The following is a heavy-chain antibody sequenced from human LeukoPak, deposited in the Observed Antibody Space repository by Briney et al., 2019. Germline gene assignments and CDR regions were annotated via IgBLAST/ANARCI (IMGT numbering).Heavy chain of an antibody. CDR2: IYYSKNT. D-gene: IGHD5-18*01. CDR3: VSPRGFSYGYFDY. V-gene: IGHV4-39*01. CDR1: GGSISSSIAY. Sequence: SETLSLTCTVSGGSISSSIAYWGWIRQPPGKGLEWIGSIYYSKNTYYNPSLKSRVTISADTSKNQFSLTLGSVSATDTAVYYCVSPRGFSYGYFDYWGQGTLVTVSS. J-gene: IGHJ4*02.